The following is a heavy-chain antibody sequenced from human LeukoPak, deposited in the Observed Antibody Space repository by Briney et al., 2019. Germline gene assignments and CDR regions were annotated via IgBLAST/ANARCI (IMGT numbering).Heavy chain of an antibody. CDR2: IRGKTDNYAT. D-gene: IGHD4-17*01. J-gene: IGHJ4*02. Sequence: SGGSLRLSCAASGCTFSGSAVHWVRQASGKGLEWVGRIRGKTDNYATVYAASVTGRFTISRDDSKNTAYLQMNSLKTEDTAVYYCTRHVPYGDFAFDCWGQGTQVTVSS. CDR3: TRHVPYGDFAFDC. V-gene: IGHV3-73*01. CDR1: GCTFSGSA.